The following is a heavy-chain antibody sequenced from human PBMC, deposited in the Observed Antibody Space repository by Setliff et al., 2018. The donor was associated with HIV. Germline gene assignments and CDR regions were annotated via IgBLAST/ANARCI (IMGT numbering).Heavy chain of an antibody. V-gene: IGHV3-15*01. J-gene: IGHJ3*02. CDR2: IKSKNDGGTT. CDR1: GFTFSSYA. Sequence: GGSLRLSCSASGFTFSSYAMHWVRQAPGKGLEWVGRIKSKNDGGTTDYAAPVKGRFTISRDDSKNTLYLQMNSLKTEDTAVYYCTTGLYCGGDCLDTFDMWGQGTMVTVSS. CDR3: TTGLYCGGDCLDTFDM. D-gene: IGHD2-21*02.